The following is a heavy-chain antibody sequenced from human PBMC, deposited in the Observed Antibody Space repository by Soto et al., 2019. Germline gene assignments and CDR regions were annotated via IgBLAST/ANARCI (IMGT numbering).Heavy chain of an antibody. CDR2: ISDSGNYI. V-gene: IGHV3-23*01. J-gene: IGHJ5*02. CDR1: GFIFSNYA. CDR3: AKDPQTWGSIWFDP. D-gene: IGHD7-27*01. Sequence: EVQLLESGGGLVQPGGSLRLSCAASGFIFSNYAMSWVRQAPGKGPEWVSSISDSGNYIEYADSVEGRFTISRDNSKNILYLQMNSVRAEDTARYYCAKDPQTWGSIWFDPWGQGTQVTVSS.